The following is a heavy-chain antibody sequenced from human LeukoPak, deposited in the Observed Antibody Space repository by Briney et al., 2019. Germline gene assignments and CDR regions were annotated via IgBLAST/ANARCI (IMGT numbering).Heavy chain of an antibody. CDR3: VRACGSAACPIYFHY. CDR2: IKQDGSEK. CDR1: GFTFSNYW. J-gene: IGHJ4*02. Sequence: PGGSLRLSCAASGFTFSNYWMTWIRQAPGKGLEWVATIKQDGSEKYYVDSVQGRFTISRDNAQNSLYLQLNSLRAQDSALYYCVRACGSAACPIYFHYWGQGTLVTVSS. V-gene: IGHV3-7*01. D-gene: IGHD2-15*01.